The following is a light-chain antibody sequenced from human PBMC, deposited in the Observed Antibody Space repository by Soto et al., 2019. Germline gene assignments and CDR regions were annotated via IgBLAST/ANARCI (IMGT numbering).Light chain of an antibody. CDR1: QSVSSDY. V-gene: IGKV3-20*01. CDR3: QQYDTSPRT. J-gene: IGKJ1*01. Sequence: EIVLTQSPGTLSLSPGERATRSCRASQSVSSDYLAWYQQKRGQAPRLLIYGASSRATGSPTRFSGSGSGTDFTLTISRLEPEDFAVYYCQQYDTSPRTFGQGTKVEI. CDR2: GAS.